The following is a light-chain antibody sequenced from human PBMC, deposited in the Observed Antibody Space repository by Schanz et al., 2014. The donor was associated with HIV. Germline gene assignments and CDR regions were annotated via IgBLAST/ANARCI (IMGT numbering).Light chain of an antibody. Sequence: QSALTQPASVSGSPGQSITISCTGTSNDIGAYTYVSWYQQHPGKAPKLMIYDVSNRPSGVSNRFSGSKSANTAFLTISGLQAEDEADFYCSSYTTSRTWVFGGGTKLTVL. CDR3: SSYTTSRTWV. CDR1: SNDIGAYTY. J-gene: IGLJ3*02. V-gene: IGLV2-14*03. CDR2: DVS.